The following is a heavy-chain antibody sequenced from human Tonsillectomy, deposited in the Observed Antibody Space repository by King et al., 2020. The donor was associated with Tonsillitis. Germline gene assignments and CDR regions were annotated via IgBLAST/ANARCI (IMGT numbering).Heavy chain of an antibody. V-gene: IGHV5-51*01. Sequence: VQLVESGAEVKKPGESLKISCKGSGYSFTSYWIGWVRQMPGKGLEWMGIIYPGDSDTRYSPSFQGQVTISADKSISTAYLQWSSLKASDTAMYYCARRSFGQWGLYNQTRTEYVEFWGRGTLVTVSS. D-gene: IGHD1-14*01. CDR3: ARRSFGQWGLYNQTRTEYVEF. CDR2: IYPGDSDT. CDR1: GYSFTSYW. J-gene: IGHJ2*01.